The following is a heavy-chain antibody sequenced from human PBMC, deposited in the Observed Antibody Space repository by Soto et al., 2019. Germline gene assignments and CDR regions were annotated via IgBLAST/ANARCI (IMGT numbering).Heavy chain of an antibody. J-gene: IGHJ4*02. CDR2: IYYSGST. V-gene: IGHV4-39*01. CDR3: ARQVAAFLRFLEWFTYYFDY. Sequence: SETLSLTCTVSGGSISSSSYYWGWIRQPPGKGLEWIGSIYYSGSTYYNPSLKSRVTISVDTSKNQFSLKLSSVTAADTAVYYCARQVAAFLRFLEWFTYYFDYWGQGTLVTVSA. CDR1: GGSISSSSYY. D-gene: IGHD3-3*01.